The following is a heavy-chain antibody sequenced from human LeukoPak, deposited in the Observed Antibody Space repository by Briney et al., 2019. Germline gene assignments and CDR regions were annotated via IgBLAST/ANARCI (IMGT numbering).Heavy chain of an antibody. Sequence: SETLSLTCTVSGGSISTYYWNWIRQPPGKGLEWIGYIYHSGSTNYNPSLQSRVTISVDTSKNQSSLNLNSVTAADTAVHYCARGGAARLHFQNWGQGTLVTVSS. CDR1: GGSISTYY. CDR2: IYHSGST. CDR3: ARGGAARLHFQN. J-gene: IGHJ1*01. D-gene: IGHD6-6*01. V-gene: IGHV4-59*01.